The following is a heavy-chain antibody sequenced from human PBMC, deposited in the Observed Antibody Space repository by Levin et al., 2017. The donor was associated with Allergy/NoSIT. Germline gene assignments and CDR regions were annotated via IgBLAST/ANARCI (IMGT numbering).Heavy chain of an antibody. CDR2: IWNDGSNK. J-gene: IGHJ6*02. CDR3: ARDHGAGYYGMDV. V-gene: IGHV3-33*01. Sequence: SCAASGFTLSSHGMHWVRQAPGKGLEWVAFIWNDGSNKYYADSVKGRLTISRDNSKNTLYLQMNSLRVEDTAVYYCARDHGAGYYGMDVWGQGTTVTVSS. D-gene: IGHD2-15*01. CDR1: GFTLSSHG.